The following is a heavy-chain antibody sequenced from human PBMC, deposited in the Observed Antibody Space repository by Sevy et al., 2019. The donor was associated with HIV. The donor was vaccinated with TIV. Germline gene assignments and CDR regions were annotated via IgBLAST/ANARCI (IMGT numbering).Heavy chain of an antibody. Sequence: GGSLRLSCAASGFTFSSYEMNWVRQAPGKGLEWVSAISGSGGSTYYADSVKGRFTISRDNSKNTLYLQMNSLRAEDTAVYYCAKGPNYDILTGPPQGYYFDYWGQGTLVTVSS. CDR2: ISGSGGST. CDR3: AKGPNYDILTGPPQGYYFDY. D-gene: IGHD3-9*01. J-gene: IGHJ4*02. V-gene: IGHV3-23*01. CDR1: GFTFSSYE.